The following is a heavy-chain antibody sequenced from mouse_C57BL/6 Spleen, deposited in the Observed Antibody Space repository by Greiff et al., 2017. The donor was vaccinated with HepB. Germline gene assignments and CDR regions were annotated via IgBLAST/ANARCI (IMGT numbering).Heavy chain of an antibody. Sequence: VQLQQPGAELVKPGASVKLSCKASGYTFTSYWMHWVKQRPGRGLEWIGRIDPNSGGTKYNEKFKSKATLTVDKPSSTAYMQLSSLTSEDSAVDYCARSYYDYLFAYWGQGTLVTVSA. CDR2: IDPNSGGT. D-gene: IGHD2-4*01. V-gene: IGHV1-72*01. CDR3: ARSYYDYLFAY. CDR1: GYTFTSYW. J-gene: IGHJ3*01.